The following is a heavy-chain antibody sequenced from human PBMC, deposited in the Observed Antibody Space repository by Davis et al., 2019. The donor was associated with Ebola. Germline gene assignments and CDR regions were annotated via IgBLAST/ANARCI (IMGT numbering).Heavy chain of an antibody. Sequence: SVQVSCKASAGTFSSYAISWVRQPPGQGLEWMGGIIPIFGTANYAQKFQGRVTITADKSTSTAYMELSSLRSEDTAVYYCARDLLRNLYYYYGMDVWGQGTTVTVSS. D-gene: IGHD2-15*01. J-gene: IGHJ6*02. CDR2: IIPIFGTA. CDR1: AGTFSSYA. V-gene: IGHV1-69*06. CDR3: ARDLLRNLYYYYGMDV.